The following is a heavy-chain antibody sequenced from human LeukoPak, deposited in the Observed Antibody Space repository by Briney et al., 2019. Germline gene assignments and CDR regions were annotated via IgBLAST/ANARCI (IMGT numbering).Heavy chain of an antibody. CDR2: ISGSGAST. D-gene: IGHD1-14*01. Sequence: GGSLRLSCAASGFPFSSYAMNWVRQAPGKGLEWVSAISGSGASTYYADSVKDRFTLSRDDSKNTLYLQMNSLRAEDTAVYYCAKVSGGGLYYDGMDVWGQGTTVTVSS. CDR3: AKVSGGGLYYDGMDV. CDR1: GFPFSSYA. V-gene: IGHV3-23*01. J-gene: IGHJ6*02.